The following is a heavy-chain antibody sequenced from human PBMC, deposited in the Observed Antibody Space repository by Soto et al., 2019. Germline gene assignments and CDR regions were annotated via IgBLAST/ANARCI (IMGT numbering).Heavy chain of an antibody. CDR3: AKDRGGCSSTSCPPRLFDY. CDR1: GFTFSSYA. CDR2: ISDSGGST. Sequence: EVQLLESGGGLVQPGGSLRLSCAASGFTFSSYAMSWVRQAPGKGLEWVSGISDSGGSTYYADSVKGRFTISRDNSKNTLYLTMNSLRAEDTAVYYCAKDRGGCSSTSCPPRLFDYWGQGTLVTVSS. V-gene: IGHV3-23*01. J-gene: IGHJ4*02. D-gene: IGHD2-2*01.